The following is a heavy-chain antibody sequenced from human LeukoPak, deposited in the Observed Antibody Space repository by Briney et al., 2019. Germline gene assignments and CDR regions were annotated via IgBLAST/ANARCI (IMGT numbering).Heavy chain of an antibody. J-gene: IGHJ3*02. CDR1: SDSIRNYY. V-gene: IGHV4-4*07. CDR3: ARNGYCSSTSCYTGHAFDI. D-gene: IGHD2-2*02. CDR2: IYTSGST. Sequence: SETLSLTCTVSSDSIRNYYWNWIRQPAGKGLEWIGRIYTSGSTNYNPSLKSRVTISVDTSKNQFSLKLSSVTAADTAVYYCARNGYCSSTSCYTGHAFDIWGQGTMVTVSS.